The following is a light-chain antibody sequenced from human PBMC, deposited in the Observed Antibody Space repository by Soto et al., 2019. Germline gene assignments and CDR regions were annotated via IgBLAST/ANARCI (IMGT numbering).Light chain of an antibody. J-gene: IGLJ2*01. CDR2: SNN. V-gene: IGLV1-44*01. Sequence: QSVLTQPPSASGTPGQRVTISCSGSSSNIGSNTVNWYQQLPGTDPKLLIYSNNQRPSGVPGRFSGSKSGTSAALAISGLQSEDEADYYCAAWDDSLNGHVVFGGGTKLTVL. CDR1: SSNIGSNT. CDR3: AAWDDSLNGHVV.